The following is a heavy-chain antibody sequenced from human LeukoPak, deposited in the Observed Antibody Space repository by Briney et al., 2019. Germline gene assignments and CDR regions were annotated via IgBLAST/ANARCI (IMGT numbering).Heavy chain of an antibody. V-gene: IGHV4-59*08. CDR2: IYYSGST. CDR1: GGSISSYY. Sequence: SETLSLTCTVSGGSISSYYWSWIRQPPGEGLEWIGYIYYSGSTNYNPSLKSRVTISVDTSKNQFSLKLSSVTAADTAVYYCARSDLEGLNYWGQGTLVTVSS. D-gene: IGHD1-1*01. CDR3: ARSDLEGLNY. J-gene: IGHJ4*02.